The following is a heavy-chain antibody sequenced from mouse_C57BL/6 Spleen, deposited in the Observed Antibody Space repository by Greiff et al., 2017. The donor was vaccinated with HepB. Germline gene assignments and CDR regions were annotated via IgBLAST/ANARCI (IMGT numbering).Heavy chain of an antibody. CDR1: GYTFTDYY. Sequence: VQLQQSGPVLVKPGASVKMSCKASGYTFTDYYMNWVKQSHGKSLEWIGVINPYNGGTSYNQKFKGKATLTVDKSSSTAYMELNSLTSEDSAVYYCARGDYYGSSSPYYFDYWGQGTTLTVSS. J-gene: IGHJ2*01. D-gene: IGHD1-1*01. V-gene: IGHV1-19*01. CDR3: ARGDYYGSSSPYYFDY. CDR2: INPYNGGT.